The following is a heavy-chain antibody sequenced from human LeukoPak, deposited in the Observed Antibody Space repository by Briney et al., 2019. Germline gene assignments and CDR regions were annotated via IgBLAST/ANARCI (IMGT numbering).Heavy chain of an antibody. Sequence: PSETLSLTCAVYGGSFIGFHWNWIRQPPGKGLEWIGDINHSGSTNYNPSLKSRVTISVDTSKNQFSLKLSSVTAADTAVYYCARLRWISGSYSLDYWGQGTLVTVSS. D-gene: IGHD1-26*01. J-gene: IGHJ4*02. V-gene: IGHV4-34*01. CDR2: INHSGST. CDR3: ARLRWISGSYSLDY. CDR1: GGSFIGFH.